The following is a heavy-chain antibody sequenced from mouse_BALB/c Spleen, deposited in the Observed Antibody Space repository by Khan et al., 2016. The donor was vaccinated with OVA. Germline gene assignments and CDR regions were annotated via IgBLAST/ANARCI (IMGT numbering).Heavy chain of an antibody. CDR1: GYTFTSYW. D-gene: IGHD1-1*01. V-gene: IGHV1S41*01. J-gene: IGHJ4*01. CDR3: ARENYYGSSCYAMDY. Sequence: DLVKPGASVKLSCKASGYTFTSYWINWIKQRPGQGLEWIGRIAPGSGSTDYNEMFKCKATLTVDTSSSTVYIQLSSLSSEDSAVYFCARENYYGSSCYAMDYWGQGTSVTVSS. CDR2: IAPGSGST.